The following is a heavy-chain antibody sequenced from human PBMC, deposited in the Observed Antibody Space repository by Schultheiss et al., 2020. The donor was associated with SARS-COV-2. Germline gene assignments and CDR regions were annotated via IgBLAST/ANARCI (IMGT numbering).Heavy chain of an antibody. V-gene: IGHV1-18*01. CDR1: GYTFTSYG. CDR3: VKALWSNGYYYFDY. J-gene: IGHJ4*02. Sequence: ASVKVSCKASGYTFTSYGISWVRQAPGQGLEWMGWISAYNGNTNYAQKLQGRVTMTTDTSTSTAYMELRSLRSDDTAVYYCVKALWSNGYYYFDYWGQGTLVTVSS. CDR2: ISAYNGNT. D-gene: IGHD3-22*01.